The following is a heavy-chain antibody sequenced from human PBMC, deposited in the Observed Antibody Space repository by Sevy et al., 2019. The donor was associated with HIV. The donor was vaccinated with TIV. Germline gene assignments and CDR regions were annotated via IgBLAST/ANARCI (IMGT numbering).Heavy chain of an antibody. V-gene: IGHV1-69*10. D-gene: IGHD3-3*01. CDR2: IIPILGIA. Sequence: ASVKVSCKASGGTFSSYAISWVRQAPGQGLEWMGGIIPILGIANYAQKFQGRVTITADKSTSTAYMELSSLRSEDTAVYYCARGITIIGEGRDDYWGQGTLVTVSS. J-gene: IGHJ4*02. CDR1: GGTFSSYA. CDR3: ARGITIIGEGRDDY.